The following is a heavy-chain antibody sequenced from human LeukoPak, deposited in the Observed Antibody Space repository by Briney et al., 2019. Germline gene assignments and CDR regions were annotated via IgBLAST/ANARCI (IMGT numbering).Heavy chain of an antibody. CDR1: GGSISSGDYY. CDR3: ARVLGSSGWCDY. D-gene: IGHD6-19*01. J-gene: IGHJ4*02. Sequence: SETLSLTCTVSGGSISSGDYYWSWIRQPPGKGLEWIGEINHSGSTNYNPSLKSRVTISVDTSKNQFSLKLTSVTAADTAVYYCARVLGSSGWCDYWGQGTLVTVSS. V-gene: IGHV4-61*08. CDR2: INHSGST.